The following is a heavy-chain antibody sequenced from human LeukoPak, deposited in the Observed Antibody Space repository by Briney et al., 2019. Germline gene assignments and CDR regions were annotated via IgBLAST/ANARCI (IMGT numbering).Heavy chain of an antibody. CDR2: IYSGGST. J-gene: IGHJ4*02. Sequence: GGSLRLSCAASGFTVSSNYMSWVRQAPGKGLEWVSVIYSGGSTYYADSVKGRFTISRDNSKNTLYLQMNSLRAEDTAVYYCARESATVCSSTSCYPPPPQTRLFDYWGQGTLVTVSS. CDR1: GFTVSSNY. D-gene: IGHD2-2*01. V-gene: IGHV3-66*01. CDR3: ARESATVCSSTSCYPPPPQTRLFDY.